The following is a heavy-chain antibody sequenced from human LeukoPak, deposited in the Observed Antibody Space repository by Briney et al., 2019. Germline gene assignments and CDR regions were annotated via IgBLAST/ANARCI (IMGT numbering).Heavy chain of an antibody. Sequence: PSETLSLTCTVSGGSISSYYWSWIRQPPGKGLEWIGYIYYSGSTNYNPSLKSRVAISVDTSKNQFSLKLSSVTAADTAVYYCARRRGGLEDYWGQGTLVTVSS. V-gene: IGHV4-59*08. CDR2: IYYSGST. CDR3: ARRRGGLEDY. J-gene: IGHJ4*02. CDR1: GGSISSYY. D-gene: IGHD5-12*01.